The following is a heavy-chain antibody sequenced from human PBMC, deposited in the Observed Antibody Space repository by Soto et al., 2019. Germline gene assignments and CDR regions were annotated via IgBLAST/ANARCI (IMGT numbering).Heavy chain of an antibody. CDR1: GYTFTSYD. J-gene: IGHJ5*02. CDR2: MNPHRGNT. CDR3: ARDRTRGFGP. Sequence: QVQLVQSGAEVKKPGASVKVSCKASGYTFTSYDINWVRQATGQGPEWMGWMNPHRGNTAYAPKLXXRVPMSRSTSISTAPMDLSSLLYEVTAVYYRARDRTRGFGPWRQGTLVPVYS. V-gene: IGHV1-8*01.